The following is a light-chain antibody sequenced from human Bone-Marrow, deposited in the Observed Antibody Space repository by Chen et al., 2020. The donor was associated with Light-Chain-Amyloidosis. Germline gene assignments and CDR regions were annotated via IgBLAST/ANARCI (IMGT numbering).Light chain of an antibody. V-gene: IGKV1-33*01. CDR3: LRCDNIPIT. CDR2: DAS. CDR1: HDITHY. J-gene: IGKJ5*01. Sequence: DIQMTQSPSSLSASVGDRVTITCQASHDITHYLNWYQQKPGQAPKLLIYDASNLETGVPSRFSGSGSGTDFVLTISSLQPEDIATYYCLRCDNIPITFGQGTRLEIK.